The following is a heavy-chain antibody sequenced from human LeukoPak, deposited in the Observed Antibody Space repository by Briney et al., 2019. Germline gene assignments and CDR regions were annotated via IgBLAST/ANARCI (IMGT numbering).Heavy chain of an antibody. J-gene: IGHJ4*02. CDR2: IYYSGST. CDR3: ARETYCGGDCYSGFDY. V-gene: IGHV4-59*01. Sequence: SETLSLTCTVSGGSLSSYFWSWIRQPPGKGLEWIGYIYYSGSTNYNPSLKSRLTISVDTSKNQFSLKLSSVTAADTAVYYCARETYCGGDCYSGFDYWGQGTLVTVSS. CDR1: GGSLSSYF. D-gene: IGHD2-21*02.